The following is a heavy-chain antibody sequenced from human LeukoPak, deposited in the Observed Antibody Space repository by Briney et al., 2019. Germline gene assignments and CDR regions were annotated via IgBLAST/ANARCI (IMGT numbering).Heavy chain of an antibody. CDR1: EFTFSNYW. V-gene: IGHV3-7*03. CDR3: ARDPGRHYYDSSGPGDAFDI. D-gene: IGHD3-22*01. Sequence: GGSLRLSCEASEFTFSNYWMSWVRQAPGKGLEWVANVKQDGSEKYYVDSVKGRFTISRDNAKNSLYLQMNSLRAEDTAVYYCARDPGRHYYDSSGPGDAFDIWGQGTMVTVSS. CDR2: VKQDGSEK. J-gene: IGHJ3*02.